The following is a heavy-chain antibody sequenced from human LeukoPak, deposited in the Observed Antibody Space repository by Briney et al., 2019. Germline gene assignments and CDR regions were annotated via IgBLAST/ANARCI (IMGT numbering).Heavy chain of an antibody. CDR3: ARDSGTTGEVKFDP. CDR1: GYSISSGYY. CDR2: IYHSGST. D-gene: IGHD3-10*01. V-gene: IGHV4-38-2*02. Sequence: SETLSLTCTVSGYSISSGYYWGWIRPPPGKGLEWIGSIYHSGSTYYNPSLKSRVTISVDTSKNQFSLKLSSVTAADTAVYYCARDSGTTGEVKFDPWGQGTLVTVSS. J-gene: IGHJ5*02.